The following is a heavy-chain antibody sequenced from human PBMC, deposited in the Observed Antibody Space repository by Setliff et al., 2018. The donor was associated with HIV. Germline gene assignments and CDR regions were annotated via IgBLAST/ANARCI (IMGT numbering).Heavy chain of an antibody. D-gene: IGHD3-22*01. CDR1: GYSFTNHY. V-gene: IGHV1-46*01. Sequence: ASVKVSCKPSGYSFTNHYMHWVRQAPGQGLEWMGVINPTGGSTRNTQKFQGRVAMTRDTSTSAVYMELSSLRSEDTAVYYCARDYYDSSGYIFFPGLPDYWGQGTLVTVSS. CDR2: INPTGGST. CDR3: ARDYYDSSGYIFFPGLPDY. J-gene: IGHJ4*02.